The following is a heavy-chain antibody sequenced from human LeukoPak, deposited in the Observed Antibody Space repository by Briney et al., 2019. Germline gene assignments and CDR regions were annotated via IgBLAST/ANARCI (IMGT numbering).Heavy chain of an antibody. CDR2: IYYSGST. CDR1: GGSISSSSYY. V-gene: IGHV4-39*07. CDR3: ARGQDIVVVVAAKPFDY. Sequence: VKPSETLSLTCTVSGGSISSSSYYWGWIRQPPGKGLEWIGSIYYSGSTYYNPSLKSRVTISVDTSKNQFSLKLSSVTAADTAVYYCARGQDIVVVVAAKPFDYWGQGTLVTVSS. D-gene: IGHD2-15*01. J-gene: IGHJ4*02.